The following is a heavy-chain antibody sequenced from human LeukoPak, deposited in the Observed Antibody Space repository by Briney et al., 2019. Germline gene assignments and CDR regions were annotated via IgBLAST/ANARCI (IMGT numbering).Heavy chain of an antibody. Sequence: PGGSLRLSCAASGFTFSNAWMSWVRQAPGKGLEWVGRIKSKTDGATTDYAAPVKGRFTISRDDSKNTLYLQMNSLKTEDTAVYYCASAPFGTSYNRTDYWGQGTLVTVSS. J-gene: IGHJ4*02. CDR1: GFTFSNAW. CDR2: IKSKTDGATT. D-gene: IGHD5-24*01. V-gene: IGHV3-15*01. CDR3: ASAPFGTSYNRTDY.